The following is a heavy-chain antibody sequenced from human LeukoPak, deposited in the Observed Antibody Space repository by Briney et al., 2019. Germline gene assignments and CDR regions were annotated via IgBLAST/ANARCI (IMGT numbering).Heavy chain of an antibody. Sequence: KPSETLSLTCTVSGGSISSYYWSWIRQPPGKGLEWIGHIYGSGSTNYNPSLKSRVTLSVDTSKNQFSLKLSSVTAADTAVYYCAREAISGTHLNWFDPWGQGTLVTVSS. CDR3: AREAISGTHLNWFDP. V-gene: IGHV4-59*01. J-gene: IGHJ5*02. CDR1: GGSISSYY. CDR2: IYGSGST. D-gene: IGHD1-1*01.